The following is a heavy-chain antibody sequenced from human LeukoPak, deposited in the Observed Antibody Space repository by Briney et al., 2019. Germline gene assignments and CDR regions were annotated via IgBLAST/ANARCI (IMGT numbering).Heavy chain of an antibody. Sequence: GGSLRLSCAASGFTISSYDMSWVRQAPGKGLEWVSSITDNGVGTYYADSVKGRFTISRDNAKNSLYLQMNSLRAEDTALYYCAKDSSPGYSGYDFDYWGQGTLVTVSS. CDR3: AKDSSPGYSGYDFDY. CDR2: ITDNGVGT. CDR1: GFTISSYD. V-gene: IGHV3-23*01. J-gene: IGHJ4*02. D-gene: IGHD5-12*01.